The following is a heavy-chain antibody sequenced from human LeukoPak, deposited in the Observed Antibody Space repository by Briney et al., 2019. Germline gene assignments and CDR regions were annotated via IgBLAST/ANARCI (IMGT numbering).Heavy chain of an antibody. J-gene: IGHJ5*02. D-gene: IGHD1-1*01. CDR1: GFTFSSYA. CDR2: ISGSGGST. CDR3: AKSDWNDNWFDP. V-gene: IGHV3-23*01. Sequence: GGSLRLSCAASGFTFSSYAMSWVRQAPGKGLEWVSGISGSGGSTYYADSVKGRFTISRDNSRITLYLQMNSLRAEDTAVYYCAKSDWNDNWFDPWGQGTLVTVSS.